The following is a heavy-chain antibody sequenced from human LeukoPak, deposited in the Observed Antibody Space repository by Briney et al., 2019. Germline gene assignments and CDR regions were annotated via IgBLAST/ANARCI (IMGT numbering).Heavy chain of an antibody. V-gene: IGHV3-30-3*01. D-gene: IGHD6-13*01. J-gene: IGHJ4*02. CDR2: ISYDGSEK. Sequence: PGRSLRLSCAACRYTFRSYDMHWARQAPGKGLEWGAVISYDGSEKFYADAVKGRFPISRDNSKNTLYLEMNSLRADDTAVYYFARAQSSSSHNFDFWGQGTLGTGSP. CDR1: RYTFRSYD. CDR3: ARAQSSSSHNFDF.